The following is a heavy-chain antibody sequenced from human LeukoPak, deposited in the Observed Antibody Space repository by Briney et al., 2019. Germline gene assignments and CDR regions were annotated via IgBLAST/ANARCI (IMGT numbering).Heavy chain of an antibody. CDR2: IYYSGST. CDR1: GGSISSYY. D-gene: IGHD4-17*01. Sequence: PSETLSLTCTVSGGSISSYYWSWIRQPPGKGLEWIGYIYYSGSTNYNPSLKSRVTIPVDTSKNQFSLKLSSVTAADTAVYYCARESLYGDYSYFDYWGQGTLVTVSS. V-gene: IGHV4-59*01. J-gene: IGHJ4*02. CDR3: ARESLYGDYSYFDY.